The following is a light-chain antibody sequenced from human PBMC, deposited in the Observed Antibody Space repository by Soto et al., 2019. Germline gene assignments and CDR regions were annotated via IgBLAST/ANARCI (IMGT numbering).Light chain of an antibody. CDR1: SSDVGGYNY. V-gene: IGLV2-11*01. CDR3: CSYAGSPRYV. CDR2: DVS. Sequence: QSALTQPRSVSGSPGQSVTISCTGTSSDVGGYNYFSWYQQHPDKAPKVMIYDVSERPSGVPDRFSGSKSGNTASVTISGLQAEDEADYYCCSYAGSPRYVLGTGTKVTVL. J-gene: IGLJ1*01.